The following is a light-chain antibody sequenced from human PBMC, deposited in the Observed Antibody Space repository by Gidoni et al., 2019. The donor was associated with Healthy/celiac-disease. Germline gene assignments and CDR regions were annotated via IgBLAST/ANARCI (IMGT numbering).Light chain of an antibody. CDR1: SSNIGSNY. CDR3: AAWDDSLSGHWV. J-gene: IGLJ3*02. Sequence: QSVLPQPPSASGTPGQRVTISCSGSSSNIGSNYVYWYPQLPGTAPKLLIYSNNQRPSGVPDRFSGSKSGTSASLAISGLRSEDEADYYCAAWDDSLSGHWVFGGGTKLTVL. CDR2: SNN. V-gene: IGLV1-47*02.